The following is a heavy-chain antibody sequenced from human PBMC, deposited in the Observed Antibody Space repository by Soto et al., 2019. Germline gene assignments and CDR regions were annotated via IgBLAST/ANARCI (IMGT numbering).Heavy chain of an antibody. CDR2: IHSSGTT. CDR1: DVSTSNFF. V-gene: IGHV4-59*08. D-gene: IGHD6-19*01. Sequence: QVQLHEPGPGLVKPSETLSLTCSVSDVSTSNFFWKWFRQPPGKGLEWIGNIHSSGTTNYNPSLASRVTISADTSKSQCSLKMTSVTAADTAVYYCSRGGGWLTDYWGQGTQVTVAT. CDR3: SRGGGWLTDY. J-gene: IGHJ4*02.